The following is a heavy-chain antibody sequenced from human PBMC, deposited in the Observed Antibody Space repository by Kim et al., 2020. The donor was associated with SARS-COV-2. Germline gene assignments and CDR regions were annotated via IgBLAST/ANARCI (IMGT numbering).Heavy chain of an antibody. V-gene: IGHV4-31*03. CDR2: IYYSGST. D-gene: IGHD3-22*01. CDR3: AREGNGYYYDSRNAFDI. J-gene: IGHJ3*02. Sequence: SETLSLTCTVSGGSISSGGYYWSWIRQHPGKGLEWIGYIYYSGSTYYNPSLKSRVTISVDTSKNQFSLKLSSVTAADTAVYYCAREGNGYYYDSRNAFDIWGQGTMVTVSS. CDR1: GGSISSGGYY.